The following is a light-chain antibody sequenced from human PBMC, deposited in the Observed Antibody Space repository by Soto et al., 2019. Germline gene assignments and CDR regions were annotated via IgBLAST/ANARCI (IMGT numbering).Light chain of an antibody. J-gene: IGKJ2*01. CDR2: GAS. CDR1: QSVDGK. V-gene: IGKV3-20*01. CDR3: QQYGSSPGYT. Sequence: EIVMTQSPVTLSVSPGERATLSCRASQSVDGKLAWYQQKPGQAPRLLIYGASSRATGIPDRFSGSGSGTDFTLTISRLEPEDFAVYYCQQYGSSPGYTFGQGTKLEIK.